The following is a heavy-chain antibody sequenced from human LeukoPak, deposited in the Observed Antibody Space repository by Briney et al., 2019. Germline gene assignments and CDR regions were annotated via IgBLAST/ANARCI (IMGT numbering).Heavy chain of an antibody. CDR1: GFTFSSYG. J-gene: IGHJ4*02. D-gene: IGHD6-19*01. CDR3: AKENRQWLVIDY. Sequence: GGSLRLPCAASGFTFSSYGMHWVRQAPGKGLEWVAVISYDGSNKYYADSVKGRFTISRDNSKNTLYLQMNSLRAEDTAVYYCAKENRQWLVIDYWGQGTLVTVSS. V-gene: IGHV3-30*18. CDR2: ISYDGSNK.